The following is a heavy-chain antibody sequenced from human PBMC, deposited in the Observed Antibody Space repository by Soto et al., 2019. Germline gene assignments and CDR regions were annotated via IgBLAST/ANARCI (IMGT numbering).Heavy chain of an antibody. CDR3: ARRGPRVDAFDI. J-gene: IGHJ3*02. D-gene: IGHD3-10*01. CDR1: GYSFTTYW. CDR2: IYPGDSYP. Sequence: PRESLKISCKGSGYSFTTYWIGWVRQMPGKGLEWMGIIYPGDSYPKYSPSFQGQVTISADKSISSAYLQWRSLKASDTAMYYCARRGPRVDAFDIWGQGTMVTVSS. V-gene: IGHV5-51*01.